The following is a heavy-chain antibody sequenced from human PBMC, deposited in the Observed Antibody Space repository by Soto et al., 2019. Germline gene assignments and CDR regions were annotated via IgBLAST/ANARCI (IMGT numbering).Heavy chain of an antibody. D-gene: IGHD6-13*01. V-gene: IGHV3-23*01. CDR3: ARTGPGTYFDY. CDR1: GFTFSSYA. CDR2: VSGSGGST. Sequence: EVQLLESGGGLVQPGGSLRLSCAASGFTFSSYAMRWVRQAPGKGLEWVSAVSGSGGSTYYADSVKGRFTISRDNSKNTLYLQMNSLRADDTAVYYCARTGPGTYFDYWGQGTLVNVSS. J-gene: IGHJ4*02.